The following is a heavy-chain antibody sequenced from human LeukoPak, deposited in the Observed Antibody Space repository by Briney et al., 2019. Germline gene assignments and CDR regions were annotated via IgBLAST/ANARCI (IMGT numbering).Heavy chain of an antibody. D-gene: IGHD1-1*01. CDR3: VRDYNWCFDY. V-gene: IGHV3-48*01. Sequence: GGSLRLSCATSGFTFSSFSMNWVRQAPGKGLEWIPYIKSDSSTIYYADSVKGRFTISRDNAKNSLYLQMNSLRAEDTAVYYCVRDYNWCFDYWGQGTLVTVSS. CDR1: GFTFSSFS. J-gene: IGHJ4*02. CDR2: IKSDSSTI.